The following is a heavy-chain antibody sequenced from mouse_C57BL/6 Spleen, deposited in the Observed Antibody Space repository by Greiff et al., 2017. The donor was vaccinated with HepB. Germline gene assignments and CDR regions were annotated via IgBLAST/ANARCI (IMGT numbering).Heavy chain of an antibody. CDR2: IDPEDGDT. V-gene: IGHV14-1*01. CDR3: TPIYYGYSWFAY. J-gene: IGHJ3*01. CDR1: GFNIKDYY. Sequence: EVQLQQSGAELVRPGASVKLSCTASGFNIKDYYMHWVKQRPEQGLEWIGRIDPEDGDTEYAPKFQGKATMTADTSSHTAYLQLSSLTSEDTAVYYCTPIYYGYSWFAYWGQGTLVTVSA. D-gene: IGHD2-2*01.